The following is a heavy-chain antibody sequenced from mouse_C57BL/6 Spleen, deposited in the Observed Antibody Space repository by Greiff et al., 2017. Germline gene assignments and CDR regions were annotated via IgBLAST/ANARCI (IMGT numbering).Heavy chain of an antibody. J-gene: IGHJ2*01. CDR1: GLNIKDYY. Sequence: VQLQQSGAELVRPGASVKLFCTASGLNIKDYYMHWVKQRPEQGLEWIGRIDPEDGDTEYAPKFQGKATMTADTPSNTAYLQLSSLTSEDTAVYYCATEATVVPFDYWGQGTTLTVSS. V-gene: IGHV14-1*01. D-gene: IGHD1-1*01. CDR2: IDPEDGDT. CDR3: ATEATVVPFDY.